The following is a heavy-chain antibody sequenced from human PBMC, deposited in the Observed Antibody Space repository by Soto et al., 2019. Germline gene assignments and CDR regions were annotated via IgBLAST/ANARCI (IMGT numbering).Heavy chain of an antibody. D-gene: IGHD2-15*01. J-gene: IGHJ3*02. CDR2: ISSSGTGI. Sequence: GGSLRLSCAASGFTFRDYYVTWIRQAPGKGLEWVSYISSSGTGIYYGDSVKGRFTISRDNAKNSLYLQMSSLRAEDTAVYYCARAYSDAFDIWGQGTMVTVSS. V-gene: IGHV3-11*01. CDR1: GFTFRDYY. CDR3: ARAYSDAFDI.